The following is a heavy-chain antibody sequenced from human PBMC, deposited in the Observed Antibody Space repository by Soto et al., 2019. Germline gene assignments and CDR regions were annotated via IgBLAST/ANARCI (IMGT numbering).Heavy chain of an antibody. J-gene: IGHJ5*02. D-gene: IGHD3-10*01. CDR2: IYYSGSV. CDR1: SDPISRSHW. V-gene: IGHV4-4*02. CDR3: ARDVSYQGFDYFDP. Sequence: SETLSLTCAVSSDPISRSHWLTWVRQSPGKGLEWLGDIYYSGSVYYNPSLRSRISISMDKSNNQFSLNLSSVTAADTAVYYCARDVSYQGFDYFDPWGQGTLVTVSS.